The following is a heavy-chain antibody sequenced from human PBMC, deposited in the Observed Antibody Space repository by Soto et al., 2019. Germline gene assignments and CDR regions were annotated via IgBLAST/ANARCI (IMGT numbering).Heavy chain of an antibody. CDR3: VKDIHEQWLVSHFEY. V-gene: IGHV3-9*01. CDR2: ISWNSGSI. J-gene: IGHJ4*02. D-gene: IGHD6-19*01. Sequence: ESGGGSVQPGRSLRLSCVASGFTFESYAMQWVRQVPGKGLEWVSGISWNSGSIGYEDSVKGRFTISRDNAQKSLYLEMNSLRVEDTAFYYCVKDIHEQWLVSHFEYWGQGALGTVSS. CDR1: GFTFESYA.